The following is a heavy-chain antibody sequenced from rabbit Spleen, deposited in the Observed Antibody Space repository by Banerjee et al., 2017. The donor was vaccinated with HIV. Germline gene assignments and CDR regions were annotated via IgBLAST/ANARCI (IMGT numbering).Heavy chain of an antibody. Sequence: EQLVESGGGLVQPEGSLTLTCKASGVSLNDKDVMCWVRQAPGKGLEWIACIYAGNSGRAYYASWVSGRFTISKTSSTVDLKMTSLTGADTATYFCARDDNNIGGVHFNLWGQGTLVTVS. CDR1: GVSLNDKDV. V-gene: IGHV1S45*01. CDR2: IYAGNSGRA. J-gene: IGHJ4*01. CDR3: ARDDNNIGGVHFNL. D-gene: IGHD5-1*01.